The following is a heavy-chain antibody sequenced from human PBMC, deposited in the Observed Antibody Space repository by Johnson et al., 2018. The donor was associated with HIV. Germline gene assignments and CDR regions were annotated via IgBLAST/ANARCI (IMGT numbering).Heavy chain of an antibody. CDR1: GFTFDDYG. V-gene: IGHV3-20*04. CDR3: ARGGLGDYVVAFDI. CDR2: INWNGGST. Sequence: VQLVESGGGVVRPGGSLRLSCAASGFTFDDYGMNWVRQGPGKGLEWVSGINWNGGSTGYADSVKGRFTISRDNAKNSLYLQMNSLRAEDTAVYYCARGGLGDYVVAFDIWGQGTMVTVSS. J-gene: IGHJ3*02. D-gene: IGHD4-17*01.